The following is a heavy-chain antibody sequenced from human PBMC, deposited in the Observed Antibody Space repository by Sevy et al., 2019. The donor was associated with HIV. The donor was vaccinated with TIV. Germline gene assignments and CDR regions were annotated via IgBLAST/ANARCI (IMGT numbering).Heavy chain of an antibody. V-gene: IGHV3-7*04. CDR3: AGGYSYGKLPGY. CDR2: IKQDGSEK. J-gene: IGHJ4*02. D-gene: IGHD5-18*01. CDR1: GFTFSSYW. Sequence: GGSLRLACAASGFTFSSYWMSWVRQAPGKGLEWVANIKQDGSEKYYVDSVKGRFTISRDNAKNSLYLQMNSLRAEDTAVYYCAGGYSYGKLPGYWGQGTLVTVSS.